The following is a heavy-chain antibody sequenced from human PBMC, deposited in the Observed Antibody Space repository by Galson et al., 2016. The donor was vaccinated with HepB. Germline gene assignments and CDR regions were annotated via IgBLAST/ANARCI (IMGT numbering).Heavy chain of an antibody. J-gene: IGHJ4*02. Sequence: SETLSLTCVVSGGSISTDIYWSWIRQPPAKGLEWIGEFHHRGSPHYNPSLQSRVSISADNSKNEFSLELTSVTAADTALYYCARNGVFGDHGGYSFDYWGRGTLVTVSS. CDR1: GGSISTDIY. CDR3: ARNGVFGDHGGYSFDY. CDR2: FHHRGSP. V-gene: IGHV4/OR15-8*01. D-gene: IGHD4-23*01.